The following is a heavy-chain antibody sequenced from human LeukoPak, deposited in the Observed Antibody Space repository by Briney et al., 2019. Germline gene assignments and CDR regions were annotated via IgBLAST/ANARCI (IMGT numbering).Heavy chain of an antibody. CDR3: ARLQGYCSSTSCP. J-gene: IGHJ5*02. D-gene: IGHD2-2*01. CDR2: IYYSGST. Sequence: SETLSLTCTVSGGSISSYYWSWIRQPPGKGLEWIGYIYYSGSTNYNPSLKSRVTISADTSKKQFSLKLRSVTAADTAVYYCARLQGYCSSTSCPWGQGTLVTVSS. CDR1: GGSISSYY. V-gene: IGHV4-59*01.